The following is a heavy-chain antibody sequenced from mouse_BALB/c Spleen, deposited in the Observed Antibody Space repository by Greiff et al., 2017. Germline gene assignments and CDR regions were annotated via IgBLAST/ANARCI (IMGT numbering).Heavy chain of an antibody. D-gene: IGHD1-1*01. CDR2: INPSNGGT. J-gene: IGHJ1*01. Sequence: QVHVKQPGAELVKPGASVKLSCKASGYTFTSYYMYWVKQRPGQGLEWIGGINPSNGGTNFNEKFKSKATLTVDKSSSTAYMQLSSLTSEDSAVYYCTTTVYWYFDVWGAGTTVTVSS. CDR1: GYTFTSYY. CDR3: TTTVYWYFDV. V-gene: IGHV1S81*02.